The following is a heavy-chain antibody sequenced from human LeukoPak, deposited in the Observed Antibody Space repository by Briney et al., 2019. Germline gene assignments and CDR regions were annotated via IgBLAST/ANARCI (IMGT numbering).Heavy chain of an antibody. CDR1: GYTFTGYY. J-gene: IGHJ6*03. V-gene: IGHV1-2*02. D-gene: IGHD3-10*01. CDR2: INPNSGGT. Sequence: ASVKVSCKASGYTFTGYYMHWVRQAPGQGLEWMGWINPNSGGTNYAQKFQGRVTMTRDTSISTAYMEPSRLRSDDTAVYYCATHGTDHPRVRYYYYYYYMDVWGKGTTVTVSS. CDR3: ATHGTDHPRVRYYYYYYYMDV.